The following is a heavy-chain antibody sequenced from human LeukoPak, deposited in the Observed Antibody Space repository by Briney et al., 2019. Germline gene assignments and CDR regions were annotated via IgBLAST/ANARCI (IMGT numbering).Heavy chain of an antibody. CDR3: ARDSGYDEKAFDI. CDR2: INPSGGST. D-gene: IGHD5-12*01. V-gene: IGHV1-46*01. CDR1: GYTFTSYY. J-gene: IGHJ3*02. Sequence: ASVKVSCKASGYTFTSYYMHWVRQAPGQGLEWMGIINPSGGSTSYAQKFQGRVTMTRDMSTSTVYMELSSLRSEDTAVYHCARDSGYDEKAFDIWGQGTMVTVSS.